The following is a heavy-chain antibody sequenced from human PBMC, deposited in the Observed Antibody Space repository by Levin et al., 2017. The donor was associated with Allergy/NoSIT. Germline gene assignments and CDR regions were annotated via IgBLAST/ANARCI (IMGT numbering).Heavy chain of an antibody. Sequence: WGSLRLSCAASGFTFSSYAMSWVRQAPGKGLEWVSTISGSGGSTYYADSVKGRFTISRDNSKNTLYLQMNSLRAEDTAVYYCAKNPCGGDCYHYFDYWGQGTLVTVSS. V-gene: IGHV3-23*01. CDR2: ISGSGGST. CDR3: AKNPCGGDCYHYFDY. CDR1: GFTFSSYA. J-gene: IGHJ4*02. D-gene: IGHD2-21*02.